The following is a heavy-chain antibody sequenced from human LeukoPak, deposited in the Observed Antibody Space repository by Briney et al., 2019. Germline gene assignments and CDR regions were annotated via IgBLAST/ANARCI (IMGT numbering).Heavy chain of an antibody. D-gene: IGHD6-19*01. V-gene: IGHV4-39*07. CDR2: IYYSGST. J-gene: IGHJ4*02. CDR3: ASSSGWPFDY. Sequence: SETLSLTCTVSGGSISGSSYYWGWIRQPPGKGLEWIGSIYYSGSTYYNPSLKSRVTISVDTSKNQFSLKLSSVTAADTAVYYCASSSGWPFDYWGQGTLAAVSS. CDR1: GGSISGSSYY.